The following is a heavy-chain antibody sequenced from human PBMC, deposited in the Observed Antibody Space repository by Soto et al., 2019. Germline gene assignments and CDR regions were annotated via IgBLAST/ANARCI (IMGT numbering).Heavy chain of an antibody. CDR3: AKAVFGRFCSSTSCVHFDY. V-gene: IGHV3-23*01. Sequence: EVQVLESGGGLVQPGGSLRLSCVASGFTFTTYAMTWVRQAPGKGLEWVSIISGSGGSTHYADSVKGRFIISRDNSKNTLYLQMNGLRAEDTAVYYCAKAVFGRFCSSTSCVHFDYWGKGTLVTVSS. J-gene: IGHJ4*02. D-gene: IGHD2-2*01. CDR2: ISGSGGST. CDR1: GFTFTTYA.